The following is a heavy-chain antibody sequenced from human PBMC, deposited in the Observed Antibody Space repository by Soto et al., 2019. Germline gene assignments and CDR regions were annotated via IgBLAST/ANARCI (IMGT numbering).Heavy chain of an antibody. Sequence: EVQLVESGGGLVQPGGSLRLSCVASGFTFSSYWMSWVRQAPGKGLEWLANIKQDGSDKQYVDSVKGRFTISRDNAKNSLYLKMNSLRAEDTAVYYCARASRSAYGGNRWGQGTLVTVSA. D-gene: IGHD4-17*01. CDR1: GFTFSSYW. CDR3: ARASRSAYGGNR. CDR2: IKQDGSDK. J-gene: IGHJ5*02. V-gene: IGHV3-7*05.